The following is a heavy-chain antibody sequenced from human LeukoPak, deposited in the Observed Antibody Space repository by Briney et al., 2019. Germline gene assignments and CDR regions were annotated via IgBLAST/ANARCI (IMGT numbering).Heavy chain of an antibody. J-gene: IGHJ4*02. Sequence: PSETLSLTCTVSGYSISNGYYWAWIRQPPGKGLEWIGSIYLSGNTYYNPSLKSRVTISVDTSKNHFPLNLTSVTAADTALYYCARERVAGSSLDNWGQGTLVIVSS. CDR1: GYSISNGYY. CDR3: ARERVAGSSLDN. CDR2: IYLSGNT. V-gene: IGHV4-38-2*02. D-gene: IGHD6-19*01.